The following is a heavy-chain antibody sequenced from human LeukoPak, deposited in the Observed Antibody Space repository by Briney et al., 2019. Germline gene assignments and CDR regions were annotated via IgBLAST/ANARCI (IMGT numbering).Heavy chain of an antibody. J-gene: IGHJ4*02. CDR1: GYTFTGYY. Sequence: ASVKVSCKASGYTFTGYYMHWVRQAPGQGLEWMGWINPNTGGTNYAQKFQGRVTMTRDTSISTAYMELSRLRSDDTAAYFCAKEFSTGYHVFDYWGQGTLVTVSS. V-gene: IGHV1-2*02. D-gene: IGHD3-22*01. CDR2: INPNTGGT. CDR3: AKEFSTGYHVFDY.